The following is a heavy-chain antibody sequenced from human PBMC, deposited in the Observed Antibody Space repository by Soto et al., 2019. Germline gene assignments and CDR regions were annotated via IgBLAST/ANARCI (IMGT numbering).Heavy chain of an antibody. Sequence: QLQLRESGPGLVKPSETLSLTCTVSGGSISDGVGGRYYWSWIRQPPGKGLEWIGYIYDSGSTYYNPSLKSRVTISVDTSKNQFSLRLSSVTAADTAVYYCAREVIPLTTDWYFDLWGRGTLVTVSS. CDR3: AREVIPLTTDWYFDL. CDR1: GGSISDGVGGRYY. CDR2: IYDSGST. D-gene: IGHD4-17*01. V-gene: IGHV4-30-4*01. J-gene: IGHJ2*01.